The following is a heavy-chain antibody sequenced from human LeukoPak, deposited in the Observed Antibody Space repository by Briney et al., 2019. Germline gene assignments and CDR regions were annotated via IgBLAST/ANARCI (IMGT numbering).Heavy chain of an antibody. CDR1: GFTFSNYA. Sequence: GGSLRLSCVGAGFTFSNYAMTWVGQAPGKGAGWVSGISGSGDRTYYADSVKGRLTISRDNSKNTLYLQMNSLTDDDSAVYYCAKDRIPVAGRQDIWDYWGQGTLVTVSS. D-gene: IGHD6-19*01. CDR3: AKDRIPVAGRQDIWDY. CDR2: ISGSGDRT. V-gene: IGHV3-23*01. J-gene: IGHJ4*02.